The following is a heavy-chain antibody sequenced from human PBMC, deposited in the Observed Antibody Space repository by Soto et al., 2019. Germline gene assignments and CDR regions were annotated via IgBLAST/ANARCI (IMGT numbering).Heavy chain of an antibody. Sequence: EVQLVESGGGLVKPGGSLRLSCAASGFTFSSYSMNWVRQAPGKGLEWVSSISSSSSYIYYADSGKGRFTISRDNAKNALYLQMNSLRAEDTAVYYCARDPPPTYSSGWYPPGYFQHWGKGSLVTVYS. D-gene: IGHD6-19*01. CDR2: ISSSSSYI. J-gene: IGHJ1*01. CDR1: GFTFSSYS. CDR3: ARDPPPTYSSGWYPPGYFQH. V-gene: IGHV3-21*01.